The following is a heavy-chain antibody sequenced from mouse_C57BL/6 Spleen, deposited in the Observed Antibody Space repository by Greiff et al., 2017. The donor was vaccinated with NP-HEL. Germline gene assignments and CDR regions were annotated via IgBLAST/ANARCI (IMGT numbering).Heavy chain of an antibody. V-gene: IGHV3-6*01. J-gene: IGHJ4*01. CDR1: GYSITSGYY. CDR3: ARGPYYYGSSLYYYAMDY. D-gene: IGHD1-1*01. Sequence: EVKVEESGPGLVKPSQSLSLTCSVTGYSITSGYYWNWIRQFPGNKLEWMGYISYDGSNNYNPSLKNRISITRDTSKNQFFLKLNSVTTEDTATYYCARGPYYYGSSLYYYAMDYWGQGTSVTVSS. CDR2: ISYDGSN.